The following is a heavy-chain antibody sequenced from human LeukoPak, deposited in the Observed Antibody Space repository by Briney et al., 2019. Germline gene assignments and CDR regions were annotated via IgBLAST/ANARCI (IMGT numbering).Heavy chain of an antibody. V-gene: IGHV3-30*18. CDR2: ISYDGSNK. D-gene: IGHD3-10*01. Sequence: PGRSLRLSCAAPGFTFSSYGMHWVRQAPGKGLEWVAVISYDGSNKYYADSVKGRFTISRDNSKNTLYLQMNSLRAEDTAVYYCAKDIYGSGSSDVYYGMDVWGKGTTVTVSS. J-gene: IGHJ6*04. CDR3: AKDIYGSGSSDVYYGMDV. CDR1: GFTFSSYG.